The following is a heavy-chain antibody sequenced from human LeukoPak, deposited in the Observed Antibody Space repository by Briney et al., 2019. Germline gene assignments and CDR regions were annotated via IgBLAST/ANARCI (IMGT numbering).Heavy chain of an antibody. D-gene: IGHD3/OR15-3a*01. J-gene: IGHJ6*02. V-gene: IGHV5-51*01. CDR3: ARASMIFHYHYYGMDV. Sequence: GESLKISCKGSGYSFTSYWIGWVRQMPGKGLEWMGIIYPGDSDTRYSPSFQGQVTISADKSISTAYLQWSSLKASDTAMYYCARASMIFHYHYYGMDVWGQGTTVTVSS. CDR2: IYPGDSDT. CDR1: GYSFTSYW.